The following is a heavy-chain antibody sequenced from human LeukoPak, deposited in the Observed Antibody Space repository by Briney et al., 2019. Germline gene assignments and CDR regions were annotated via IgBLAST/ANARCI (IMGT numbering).Heavy chain of an antibody. CDR1: GFTFSDYY. CDR3: ARAQTLYSGYDSNWFDP. Sequence: PGGSLRLSCAASGFTFSDYYMSWIRQAPGKGLEWVSYISSSSSYTNYADSVKGRFTVSRDNAKNPLYLQMNSLRAEDTAVYYCARAQTLYSGYDSNWFDPWGQGTLVTVSS. CDR2: ISSSSSYT. V-gene: IGHV3-11*06. J-gene: IGHJ5*02. D-gene: IGHD5-12*01.